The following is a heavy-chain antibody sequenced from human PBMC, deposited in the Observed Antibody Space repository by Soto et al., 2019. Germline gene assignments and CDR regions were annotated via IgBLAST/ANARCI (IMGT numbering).Heavy chain of an antibody. CDR3: AGISTTVTTSLDY. Sequence: PSETLSLTCTVSGGSISSYYWSWIRQPPGKGLEWIGYIYYSGSTNYNPSLKSRVTISVDTSKNQFSLKLSSVTAADTAVYYCAGISTTVTTSLDYWGQGTLVTVSS. CDR2: IYYSGST. J-gene: IGHJ4*02. V-gene: IGHV4-59*01. D-gene: IGHD4-17*01. CDR1: GGSISSYY.